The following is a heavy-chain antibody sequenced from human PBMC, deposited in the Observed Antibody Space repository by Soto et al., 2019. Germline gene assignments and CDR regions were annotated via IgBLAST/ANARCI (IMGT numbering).Heavy chain of an antibody. CDR1: GFTFSSYS. CDR2: ISSSSSYI. J-gene: IGHJ3*02. Sequence: GGSLRLSCAASGFTFSSYSMNWVRQAPGKGLEWVSSISSSSSYIYYADSVKGRFTISRDNAENSPYLQMNSLRAEDTAVYYRARVPDYDILTGSPADAFDIWGQGTMVTVSS. CDR3: ARVPDYDILTGSPADAFDI. D-gene: IGHD3-9*01. V-gene: IGHV3-21*01.